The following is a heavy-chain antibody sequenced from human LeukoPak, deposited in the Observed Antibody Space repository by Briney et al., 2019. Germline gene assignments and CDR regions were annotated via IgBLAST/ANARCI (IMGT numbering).Heavy chain of an antibody. J-gene: IGHJ3*02. V-gene: IGHV3-30*18. CDR3: AKDRPEWGGEEAFDI. CDR2: ISSDGRNK. CDR1: GFTFRSYG. D-gene: IGHD3-16*01. Sequence: GGSLRLSCAASGFTFRSYGIHWVRQAPGKGLEWAAVISSDGRNKYYADSVKGRFTISRDNSKNTLYLQMNSLRAEDTAVYYCAKDRPEWGGEEAFDIWGRGTMVTVSS.